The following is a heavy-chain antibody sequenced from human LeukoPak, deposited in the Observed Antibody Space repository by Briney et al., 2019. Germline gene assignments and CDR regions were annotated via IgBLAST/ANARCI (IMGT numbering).Heavy chain of an antibody. CDR1: GGSISTYY. D-gene: IGHD7-27*01. CDR2: IHYSGST. J-gene: IGHJ4*02. Sequence: KPSETLSLTCTVSGGSISTYYWSWIRQPPGKGLEWIGYIHYSGSTNYNASLKSRVTISLDTSKKQFSLKLSSVTAADTAAYYCAKDGNWARFENWGQGALVTVSS. V-gene: IGHV4-59*01. CDR3: AKDGNWARFEN.